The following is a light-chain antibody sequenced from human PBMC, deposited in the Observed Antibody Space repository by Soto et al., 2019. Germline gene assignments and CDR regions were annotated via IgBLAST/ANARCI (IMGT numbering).Light chain of an antibody. V-gene: IGLV2-11*01. CDR2: DVS. CDR3: CSYAGSYTYV. J-gene: IGLJ1*01. Sequence: QSALTQPRSVSGSPGQSVTISCTGTSSDVGGYNYVYWYQQHPGKAPKLMIYDVSKRPSGVPDRFSGSKSGNTASLTISGLQAEDEADYYCCSYAGSYTYVFGPGTKLTVL. CDR1: SSDVGGYNY.